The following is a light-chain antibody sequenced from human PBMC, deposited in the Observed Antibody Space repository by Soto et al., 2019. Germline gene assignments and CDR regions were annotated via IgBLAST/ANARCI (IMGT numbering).Light chain of an antibody. V-gene: IGLV3-21*02. CDR3: QVWDSSSDHYV. J-gene: IGLJ1*01. CDR1: NIGSKS. CDR2: EDS. Sequence: SYKLTQPPSVSVAPGQTARITCGGNNIGSKSVHWYQQKAGQAPVLVVYEDSDRPSGIPERFSGSNSGNTATLTISRVEAGDEADYYCQVWDSSSDHYVFGIGTKLTVL.